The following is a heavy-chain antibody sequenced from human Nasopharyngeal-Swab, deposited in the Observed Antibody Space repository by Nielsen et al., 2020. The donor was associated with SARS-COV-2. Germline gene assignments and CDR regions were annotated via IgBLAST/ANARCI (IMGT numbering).Heavy chain of an antibody. CDR2: ISPTSDYI. CDR3: VRGSYSHYDS. V-gene: IGHV3-21*06. Sequence: GGSLRLSCAASGFTFRRYTMNWVSQAPGKGLECVSSISPTSDYIYYAESVKGRFTIYRDNAKNSLFLQMNSLRAEETAIYYCVRGSYSHYDSWGQGALITVSS. J-gene: IGHJ5*01. CDR1: GFTFRRYT. D-gene: IGHD4-11*01.